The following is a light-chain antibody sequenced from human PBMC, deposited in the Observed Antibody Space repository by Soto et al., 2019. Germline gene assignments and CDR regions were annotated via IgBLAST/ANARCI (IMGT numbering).Light chain of an antibody. Sequence: EIVMTQSPATLSVSPGERVTLSCRASQSVSSNLAWYQQKVGQAPRLLIYGASTRATGIPDRFSGSGSGTDFTLTISRLEPEDFAVYYCQQYGSSPWTFGQGTKVDIK. CDR3: QQYGSSPWT. CDR1: QSVSSN. CDR2: GAS. V-gene: IGKV3-20*01. J-gene: IGKJ1*01.